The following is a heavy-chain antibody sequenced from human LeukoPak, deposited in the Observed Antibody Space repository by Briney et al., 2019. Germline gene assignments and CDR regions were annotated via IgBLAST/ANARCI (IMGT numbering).Heavy chain of an antibody. Sequence: PSETLSLTCAVYGGSFSAYYWSWLRQPPRKGLEWIGEIDHSGSTYYNPSLKSRVTISVDTSKNQFSLKLTSVTAADTAVYYCARQNILTGYLFDYWGQGTLVTVSS. CDR3: ARQNILTGYLFDY. D-gene: IGHD3-9*01. V-gene: IGHV4-34*01. J-gene: IGHJ4*02. CDR2: IDHSGST. CDR1: GGSFSAYY.